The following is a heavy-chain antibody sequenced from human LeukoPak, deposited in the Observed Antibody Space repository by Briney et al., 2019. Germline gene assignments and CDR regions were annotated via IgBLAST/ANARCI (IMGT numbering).Heavy chain of an antibody. CDR2: IHYSGST. V-gene: IGHV4-59*01. Sequence: SETLSLTCTVSGGSISSYYWSWIRRPPGKGLEWIGYIHYSGSTNYNPSLKSRVTISVDTSKNQFSLKLSSVTAADTAVYYCARGTDTAMARGIDYWGQGTLVTVSS. J-gene: IGHJ4*02. CDR3: ARGTDTAMARGIDY. D-gene: IGHD5-18*01. CDR1: GGSISSYY.